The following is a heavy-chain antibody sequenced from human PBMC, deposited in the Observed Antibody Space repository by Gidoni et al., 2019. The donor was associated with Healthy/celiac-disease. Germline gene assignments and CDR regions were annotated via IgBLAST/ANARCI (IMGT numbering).Heavy chain of an antibody. CDR3: AIVDSSGWGWYFDL. CDR1: GGSSSGSY. Sequence: VQLQQWGAGLLKPPETLSITRAAYGGSSSGSYWSWSRQPPGKGLEWTGEINHSGTTNYNPSLRSRVTISVDTSKNQFSLKLSSVTAAGTAVYCSAIVDSSGWGWYFDLWGRGTLVTVSS. CDR2: INHSGTT. D-gene: IGHD6-19*01. J-gene: IGHJ2*01. V-gene: IGHV4-34*01.